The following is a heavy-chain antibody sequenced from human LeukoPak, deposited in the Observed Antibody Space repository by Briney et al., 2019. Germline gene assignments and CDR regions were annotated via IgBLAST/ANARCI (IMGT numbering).Heavy chain of an antibody. Sequence: GESLKISCKTSGYSFAAYWIGWVRQMPGKGLEWMGIIYPGDSDARYSPSFQGQVTISVDKSISTAYLQWSSLKASDTAMYYCARPSAVATIDYWGQGTLVTVSS. J-gene: IGHJ4*02. D-gene: IGHD2-15*01. CDR1: GYSFAAYW. V-gene: IGHV5-51*01. CDR2: IYPGDSDA. CDR3: ARPSAVATIDY.